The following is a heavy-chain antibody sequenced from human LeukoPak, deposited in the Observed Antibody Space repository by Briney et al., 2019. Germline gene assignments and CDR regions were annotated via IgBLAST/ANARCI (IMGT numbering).Heavy chain of an antibody. D-gene: IGHD4-17*01. Sequence: ASVKVSCKASGYTFTSYGISWVRQAPGQRLEWMGIINPSGGSTSYAQKFQGRVTMTRDTSTSTVYMELSSLRSEDTAVYYCARVGYGDYDLIDYWGQGTLVTVSS. J-gene: IGHJ4*02. CDR3: ARVGYGDYDLIDY. CDR1: GYTFTSYG. V-gene: IGHV1-46*01. CDR2: INPSGGST.